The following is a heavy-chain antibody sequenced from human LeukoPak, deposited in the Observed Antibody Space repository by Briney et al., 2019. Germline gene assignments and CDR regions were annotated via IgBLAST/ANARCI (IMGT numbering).Heavy chain of an antibody. Sequence: SETLSLTCTVSGGSISSYYWSWIRQPAGKGLEWIGRVYTSGSTNYNPSLKSRVAMSVDTSMNQFSLRLTSVTAADTAVYYCARGSTAFDYWGQGTLVTVSS. V-gene: IGHV4-4*07. CDR1: GGSISSYY. CDR2: VYTSGST. J-gene: IGHJ4*02. CDR3: ARGSTAFDY. D-gene: IGHD3-10*01.